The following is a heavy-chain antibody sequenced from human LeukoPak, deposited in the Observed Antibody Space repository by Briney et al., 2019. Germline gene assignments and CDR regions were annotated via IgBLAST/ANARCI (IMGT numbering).Heavy chain of an antibody. CDR2: IKSKTDGGTT. CDR3: STNAAVWFGESGY. V-gene: IGHV3-15*01. D-gene: IGHD3-10*01. J-gene: IGHJ4*02. Sequence: GGSLRLSCAASGFTFSNAWMTWVRQALGKGLEWVGRIKSKTDGGTTDYGAPVKGRFTITRDDSKNTLYLQMSSLKTEDTAVYYCSTNAAVWFGESGYWGQGTLVTVSA. CDR1: GFTFSNAW.